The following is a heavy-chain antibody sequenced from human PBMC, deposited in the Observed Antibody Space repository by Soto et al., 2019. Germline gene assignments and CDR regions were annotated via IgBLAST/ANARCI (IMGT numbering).Heavy chain of an antibody. CDR1: GDSISTFY. D-gene: IGHD3-22*01. J-gene: IGHJ4*02. V-gene: IGHV4-59*01. CDR2: VYYTWST. Sequence: PSETLSLTCTVSGDSISTFYWGWMRQSPGKELEWIGYVYYTWSTNYNPSLKSRVTISVDRSKNQFSLKLTSANAADTAVYYCARGRTVRNYADDSSDYFYFFDYWGQGTQVTVSS. CDR3: ARGRTVRNYADDSSDYFYFFDY.